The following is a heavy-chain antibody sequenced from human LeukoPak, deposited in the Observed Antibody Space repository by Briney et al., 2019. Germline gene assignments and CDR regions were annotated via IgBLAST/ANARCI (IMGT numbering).Heavy chain of an antibody. D-gene: IGHD5-18*01. CDR2: IYYSGST. J-gene: IGHJ4*02. V-gene: IGHV4-39*07. Sequence: SETLSLTCTVSGGSISSSSYYWGWIRQPPGKGLEWIGSIYYSGSTNYNPSLKSRVTISVDTSKNQFSLKLSSVTAADTAVYYCARGGYGYGYVDYWGQGTLVTVSS. CDR3: ARGGYGYGYVDY. CDR1: GGSISSSSYY.